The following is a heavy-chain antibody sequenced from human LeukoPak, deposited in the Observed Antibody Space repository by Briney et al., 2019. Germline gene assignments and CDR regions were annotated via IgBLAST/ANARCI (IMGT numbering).Heavy chain of an antibody. CDR3: ARTSACSWEDLYYYYYYMDV. CDR1: GYTFTSYY. D-gene: IGHD6-13*01. CDR2: INPSGGST. J-gene: IGHJ6*03. V-gene: IGHV1-46*01. Sequence: ASVKVSCKASGYTFTSYYMHWVRQAPGQGLEWMGIINPSGGSTSYAQKFQGRVTMTRDMSTSTVYMELSSLRSEDTAVYYCARTSACSWEDLYYYYYYMDVWGKGTTVTISS.